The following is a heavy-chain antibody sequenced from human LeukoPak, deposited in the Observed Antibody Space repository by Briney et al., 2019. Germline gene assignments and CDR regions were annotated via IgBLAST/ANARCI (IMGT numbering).Heavy chain of an antibody. CDR1: GGSFSGYY. J-gene: IGHJ3*02. CDR3: ARVGYSSSFAFDI. Sequence: SETLSLTCAVYGGSFSGYYWSWIRQPPGKGLEWIGEINHSGSTNYNPSLKSRVTVSVDTSKNQFSLKLSSVTAADTAVYYCARVGYSSSFAFDIWGQGTMVTVSS. CDR2: INHSGST. D-gene: IGHD6-6*01. V-gene: IGHV4-34*01.